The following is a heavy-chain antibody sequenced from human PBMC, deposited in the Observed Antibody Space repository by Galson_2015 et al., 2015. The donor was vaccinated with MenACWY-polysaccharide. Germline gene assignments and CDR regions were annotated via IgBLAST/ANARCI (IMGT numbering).Heavy chain of an antibody. Sequence: CYWGWIRQPPGKGLEWIGSIYYSGSTYYNPSLKSRVTISVDTSKNQFSLKLSSVTAADTAVYYCARLGGDFWSGYYIYYYYYYMDVWGKGTTVTVSS. CDR2: IYYSGST. D-gene: IGHD3-3*01. CDR1: CY. CDR3: ARLGGDFWSGYYIYYYYYYMDV. V-gene: IGHV4-39*01. J-gene: IGHJ6*03.